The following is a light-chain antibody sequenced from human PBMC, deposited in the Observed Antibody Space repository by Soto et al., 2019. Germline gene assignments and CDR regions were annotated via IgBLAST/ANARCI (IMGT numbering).Light chain of an antibody. CDR1: QSISSW. J-gene: IGKJ1*01. CDR3: QQFNSYSPGA. Sequence: DIQMTQSPSTLSASVGDRVTITCRASQSISSWLAWYQQKPGKATKLLIYDASSLESGVPSRFSGSGSGTEIKLTILSLQPYDFATYYCQQFNSYSPGAFGQGTKVEIK. V-gene: IGKV1-5*01. CDR2: DAS.